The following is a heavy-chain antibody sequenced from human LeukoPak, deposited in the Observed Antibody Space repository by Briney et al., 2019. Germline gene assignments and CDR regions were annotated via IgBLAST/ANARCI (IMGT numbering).Heavy chain of an antibody. J-gene: IGHJ4*01. CDR1: GYSISSGYY. CDR3: ARAERYSGSYYRDFDY. D-gene: IGHD1-26*01. CDR2: IYHSGST. V-gene: IGHV4-38-2*01. Sequence: SETLSLTCAVSGYSISSGYYWGWIRQPPGKGLEWIGSIYHSGSTYYNPSLKSRVTISVDTSKNQFSLKLSSVTAADTAVYYCARAERYSGSYYRDFDYWGHGTLVTVSS.